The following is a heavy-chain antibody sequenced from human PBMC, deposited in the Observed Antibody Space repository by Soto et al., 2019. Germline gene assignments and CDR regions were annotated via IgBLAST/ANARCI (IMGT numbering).Heavy chain of an antibody. CDR2: ISYDGSNK. J-gene: IGHJ6*02. V-gene: IGHV3-30-3*01. D-gene: IGHD3-10*01. Sequence: QPGGSLRLSCAASGFTFSSYAMHWVRQAPGKGLEWVAVISYDGSNKYYADSVKGRFTISRDNSKNTLHLQMNSLRAEDTAVYYCATLWPPGSGSTYYYSYGMDAWGQGTTVTVSS. CDR3: ATLWPPGSGSTYYYSYGMDA. CDR1: GFTFSSYA.